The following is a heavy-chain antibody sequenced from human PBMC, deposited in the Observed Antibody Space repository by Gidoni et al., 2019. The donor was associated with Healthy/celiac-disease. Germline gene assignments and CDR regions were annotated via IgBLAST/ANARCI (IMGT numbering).Heavy chain of an antibody. CDR2: INPSGGST. J-gene: IGHJ6*02. Sequence: QVQLVQSGAEVKKPGASVKVSCKASGYTFTSYYMHWVRQPPGQGLEWMGIINPSGGSTSYAQKFQGRVTMTRDTSTSTVYMELSSLRSEDTAVYYCARDGGLRFLEWLSVPNYYYYGMDVWGQGTTVTVSS. D-gene: IGHD3-3*01. CDR3: ARDGGLRFLEWLSVPNYYYYGMDV. CDR1: GYTFTSYY. V-gene: IGHV1-46*01.